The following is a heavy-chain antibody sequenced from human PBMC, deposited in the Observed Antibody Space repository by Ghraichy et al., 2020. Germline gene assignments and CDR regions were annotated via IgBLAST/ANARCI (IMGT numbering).Heavy chain of an antibody. CDR2: IQGIGTT. D-gene: IGHD3-22*01. CDR1: GGSISSDY. CDR3: ARGFYDTSGFSNPFED. J-gene: IGHJ4*02. Sequence: SETLSLTCTVSGGSISSDYWNWIRQPPGKRLEWLGYIQGIGTTKYNPSLRGRVTISIDASENQFFLRLSSVTVADTAIYYCARGFYDTSGFSNPFEDWGQGTHVTVSS. V-gene: IGHV4-59*08.